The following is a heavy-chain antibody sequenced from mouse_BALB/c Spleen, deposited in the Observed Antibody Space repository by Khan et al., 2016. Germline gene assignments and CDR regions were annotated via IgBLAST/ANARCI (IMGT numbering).Heavy chain of an antibody. CDR1: GYTFTSYW. Sequence: QVQLQQSGAELVKPGASVKLSCKASGYTFTSYWMHWVKQRPGQGLEWIGEINPSNGRTNYNEKFKSKATLTVDKSSSTAYMQLSSLTSEDSAVYYCARGVWGYYAMDDWGQGTSVTVSS. CDR2: INPSNGRT. D-gene: IGHD2-10*02. J-gene: IGHJ4*01. CDR3: ARGVWGYYAMDD. V-gene: IGHV1S81*02.